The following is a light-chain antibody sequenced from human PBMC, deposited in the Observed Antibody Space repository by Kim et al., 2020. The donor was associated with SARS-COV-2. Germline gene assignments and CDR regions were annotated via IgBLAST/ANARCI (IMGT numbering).Light chain of an antibody. CDR1: SGHSNYA. Sequence: GASVKLTCTLASGHSNYAVTWHQQRPQKGPRFLMIVNNDGTHTKGDGIPDRFSGSSSGPERYLTISRLQADDEADYYCQTWGSVMVFGGGTTLTVL. CDR2: VNNDGTH. V-gene: IGLV4-69*01. CDR3: QTWGSVMV. J-gene: IGLJ2*01.